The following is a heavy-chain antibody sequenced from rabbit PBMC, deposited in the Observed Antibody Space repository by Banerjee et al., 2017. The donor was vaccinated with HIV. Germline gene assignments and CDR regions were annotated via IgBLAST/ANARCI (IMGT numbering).Heavy chain of an antibody. CDR3: ARDISGSGWYFDL. V-gene: IGHV1S40*01. J-gene: IGHJ4*01. CDR2: INTASGTT. CDR1: GVSFSSNSY. Sequence: QSLEESGGDLVKPGASLTLTCTASGVSFSSNSYMCWVRQAPGKGLEWLGYINTASGTTSYATWAKGRFTISKPSSTTVTLQMTSLTAADTATYFCARDISGSGWYFDLWGPGTLVAVS. D-gene: IGHD1-1*01.